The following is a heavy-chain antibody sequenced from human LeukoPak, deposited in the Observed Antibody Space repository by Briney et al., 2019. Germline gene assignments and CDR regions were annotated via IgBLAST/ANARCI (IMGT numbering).Heavy chain of an antibody. CDR1: GGSFSGYY. CDR2: INHSGST. D-gene: IGHD2-15*01. V-gene: IGHV4-34*01. J-gene: IGHJ4*02. CDR3: ASIPRIFHNPIDY. Sequence: KSSETLSLTCAVYGGSFSGYYWSWIRQPPGKGLEWIGEINHSGSTNYNPSLKSRVTISVDTSKNQFSLKLSSVTAADTAVYYCASIPRIFHNPIDYWGQGTLVTVSS.